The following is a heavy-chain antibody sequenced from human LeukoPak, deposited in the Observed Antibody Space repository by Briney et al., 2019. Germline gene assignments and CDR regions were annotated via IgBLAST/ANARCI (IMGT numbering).Heavy chain of an antibody. CDR1: GYSFTSYW. Sequence: GESLKISCQGSGYSFTSYWIGWVRQMPGKGLEWMGIIYPGDPDTRYSPSFQGQITISADKSISTAYLQWSSLKASDTAMYYCARRAYGSLLGVWGQGTLVTVSS. J-gene: IGHJ4*02. CDR2: IYPGDPDT. CDR3: ARRAYGSLLGV. V-gene: IGHV5-51*01. D-gene: IGHD6-6*01.